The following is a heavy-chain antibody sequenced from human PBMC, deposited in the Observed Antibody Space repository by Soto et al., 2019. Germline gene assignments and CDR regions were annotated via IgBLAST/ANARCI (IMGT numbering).Heavy chain of an antibody. CDR3: ARDDIPGRAVAIYGMDV. CDR2: IWYDGSNK. D-gene: IGHD6-19*01. J-gene: IGHJ6*02. V-gene: IGHV3-33*01. CDR1: GFTFSNYG. Sequence: QVQLVESGGGVVQPGRSLRLSCAASGFTFSNYGMHWVRQAPGKGLEWVAVIWYDGSNKYYADPVKGRFIISRDNSKNTLYLQINSLRAEDTAVYYCARDDIPGRAVAIYGMDVWGQGTTVTVSS.